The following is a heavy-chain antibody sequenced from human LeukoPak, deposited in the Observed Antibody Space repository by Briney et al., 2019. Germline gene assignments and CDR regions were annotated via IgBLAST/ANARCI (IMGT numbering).Heavy chain of an antibody. J-gene: IGHJ6*02. CDR1: GFTVSSNY. CDR3: ARDPGIAAAGRYGMDV. D-gene: IGHD6-13*01. CDR2: IYSGGST. Sequence: PGGSLRLSCAASGFTVSSNYMSRVRQSPGKGLEWVSVIYSGGSTYYADSVKGRFTISRDNSKNTLYLQMNSLRAEDTAVYYCARDPGIAAAGRYGMDVWGQGTTVTVSS. V-gene: IGHV3-53*01.